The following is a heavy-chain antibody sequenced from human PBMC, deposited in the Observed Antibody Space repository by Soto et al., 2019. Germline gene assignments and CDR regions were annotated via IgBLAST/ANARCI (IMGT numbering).Heavy chain of an antibody. CDR2: ISSSGSII. J-gene: IGHJ4*01. D-gene: IGHD3-22*01. CDR3: AGDLAYYESEGYFDY. CDR1: GFTFSDDY. V-gene: IGHV3-11*01. Sequence: QVQLVESGGGLVKPGGALRLSCAASGFTFSDDYMSWIRQAPGKGLEWVSYISSSGSIIYYADSVKGRFTISRDNAKNSLYLQMNSLRAEDTAVYYCAGDLAYYESEGYFDYWGHGTLVTVSS.